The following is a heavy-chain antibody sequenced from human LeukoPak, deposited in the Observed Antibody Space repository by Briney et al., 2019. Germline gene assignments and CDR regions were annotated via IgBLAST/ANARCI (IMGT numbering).Heavy chain of an antibody. Sequence: SETPSLTCTVSGGSISSYYWSWIRQPAGKGLEWIGRIYTSGSTNYNPSLKSRVTISVDKSKNQFSLKLSSVTAADTAVYYCARDARTEVSYFDYWGQGTLVTVSS. CDR3: ARDARTEVSYFDY. D-gene: IGHD2-8*01. J-gene: IGHJ4*02. V-gene: IGHV4-4*07. CDR2: IYTSGST. CDR1: GGSISSYY.